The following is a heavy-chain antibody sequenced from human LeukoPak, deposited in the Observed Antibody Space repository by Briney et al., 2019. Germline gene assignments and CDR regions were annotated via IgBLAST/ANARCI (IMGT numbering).Heavy chain of an antibody. J-gene: IGHJ4*02. CDR3: AKGQYDYGDYEDY. CDR1: GFTFSSYA. Sequence: GGSLRLSCAASGFTFSSYAMSWVRQAPGKGLEWVSAISGSGGSTYYADSVKGRFTISRDNSKNTPYLQMNSLRAEDTAVYYCAKGQYDYGDYEDYWGQGTLVTVSS. CDR2: ISGSGGST. V-gene: IGHV3-23*01. D-gene: IGHD4-17*01.